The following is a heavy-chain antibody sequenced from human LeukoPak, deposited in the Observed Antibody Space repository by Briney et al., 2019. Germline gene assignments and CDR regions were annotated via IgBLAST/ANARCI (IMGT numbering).Heavy chain of an antibody. CDR3: ARETSQKGAHYMDV. J-gene: IGHJ6*03. CDR1: GGSISSYY. V-gene: IGHV4-59*01. D-gene: IGHD3-16*01. Sequence: SETLSLTCTVSGGSISSYYWSWIRQPPGKGLEWIGYIYYSGSTNYKPSLKSRVTISVDTSKNQFSLKLSSVTAADTAVYYCARETSQKGAHYMDVWGKGNTITISS. CDR2: IYYSGST.